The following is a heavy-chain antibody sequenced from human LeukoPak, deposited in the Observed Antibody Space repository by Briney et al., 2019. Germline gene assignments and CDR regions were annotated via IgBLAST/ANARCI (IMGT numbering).Heavy chain of an antibody. Sequence: GGSLRLSCAASGFTFDDYAMHWVRQAPGKGLEWVSGISWNSGSIGYADSVRGRFTISRDNAKNSLYPQMNSLRAEDTALYYCAYSILSSSSTWYYYYYYGMDVWGQGTTVTVSS. J-gene: IGHJ6*02. CDR1: GFTFDDYA. D-gene: IGHD6-6*01. V-gene: IGHV3-9*01. CDR2: ISWNSGSI. CDR3: AYSILSSSSTWYYYYYYGMDV.